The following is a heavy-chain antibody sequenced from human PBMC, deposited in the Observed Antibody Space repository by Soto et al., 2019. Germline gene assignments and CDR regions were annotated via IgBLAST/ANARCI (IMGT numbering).Heavy chain of an antibody. CDR2: INAGNGNT. CDR1: GYTFTSYA. Sequence: ASVKVSCKASGYTFTSYAMHCVRQAPGQRLEWMGWINAGNGNTKYSQKFQGRVTITRDTSASTAYMELSSLRSEDTAGYYCAIDVSILVTMVRRLMRHYYGMDVSGQRTT. J-gene: IGHJ6*02. D-gene: IGHD3-10*01. CDR3: AIDVSILVTMVRRLMRHYYGMDV. V-gene: IGHV1-3*01.